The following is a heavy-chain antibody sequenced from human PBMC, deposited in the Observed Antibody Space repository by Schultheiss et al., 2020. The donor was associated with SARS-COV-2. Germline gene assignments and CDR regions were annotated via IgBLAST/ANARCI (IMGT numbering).Heavy chain of an antibody. CDR2: INYSGRT. CDR3: ARRRYYDSYGGRNWFDP. Sequence: SETLSLTCTVSGGSISADYWSWIRQSPGKGLEWIGYINYSGRTNYNPSLESRVTMSVDTSKNQLSLELRSVTAADTAVFYCARRRYYDSYGGRNWFDPWGQGTLVTVSS. J-gene: IGHJ5*02. CDR1: GGSISADY. V-gene: IGHV4-59*08. D-gene: IGHD3-22*01.